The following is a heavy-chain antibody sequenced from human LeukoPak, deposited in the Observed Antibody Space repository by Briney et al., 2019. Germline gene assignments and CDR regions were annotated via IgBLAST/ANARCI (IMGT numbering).Heavy chain of an antibody. D-gene: IGHD3-22*01. J-gene: IGHJ4*02. V-gene: IGHV3-23*01. CDR1: GFRFSSYA. CDR2: ISGSGVST. Sequence: GGSLRLSCAASGFRFSSYAMSWVRQAPGKGLEWVSAISGSGVSTYYADSVKGRFTVSRDNSKNTLYLQMNSLRAEDTAVYYCARGYTLGYYYDSSGIGLDYWGQGTLVTVSS. CDR3: ARGYTLGYYYDSSGIGLDY.